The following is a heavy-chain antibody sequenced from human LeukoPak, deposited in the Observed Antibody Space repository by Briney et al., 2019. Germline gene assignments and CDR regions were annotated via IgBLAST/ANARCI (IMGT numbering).Heavy chain of an antibody. Sequence: PSETLSLTXTVSGGSISGSYWSWIRQPPGKGLEWIGYIYYSGSTYYNPSLKSRVTISVDTSKNQFSLKLSSVTAADTPVYYCARVVDGSGYFDYWGQGTLVTVSS. D-gene: IGHD3-10*01. CDR2: IYYSGST. J-gene: IGHJ4*02. V-gene: IGHV4-30-4*08. CDR1: GGSISGSY. CDR3: ARVVDGSGYFDY.